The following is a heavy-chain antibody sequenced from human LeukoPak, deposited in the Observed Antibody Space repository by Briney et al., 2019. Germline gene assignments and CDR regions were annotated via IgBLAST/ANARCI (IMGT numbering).Heavy chain of an antibody. J-gene: IGHJ5*02. CDR1: GDIVSSNSVT. Sequence: SQTLSLTCAISGDIVSSNSVTWHWIRQSPSRGLEWLGRTYYRSTLYNDYAVSVRGRITVNPDTSKNQFSLHLNSVTPEDTAVYYCARRLTQYDCFDPWGRGILVTVSS. CDR3: ARRLTQYDCFDP. CDR2: TYYRSTLYN. D-gene: IGHD2-2*01. V-gene: IGHV6-1*01.